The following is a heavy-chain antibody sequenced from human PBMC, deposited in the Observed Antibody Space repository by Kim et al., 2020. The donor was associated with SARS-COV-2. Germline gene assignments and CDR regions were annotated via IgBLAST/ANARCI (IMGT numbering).Heavy chain of an antibody. J-gene: IGHJ6*02. CDR3: ARLGVGYCSGGSCYSYYYYGMDV. Sequence: GESLQISCKGSGYSFTSYWIGWVRQMPGKDLEWMGIIYPCDCDTRYSPSFQGQVTISADKSISTAYLQWSSLKASDTAMYYCARLGVGYCSGGSCYSYYYYGMDVWGQGTTVTVSS. CDR1: GYSFTSYW. CDR2: IYPCDCDT. V-gene: IGHV5-51*01. D-gene: IGHD2-15*01.